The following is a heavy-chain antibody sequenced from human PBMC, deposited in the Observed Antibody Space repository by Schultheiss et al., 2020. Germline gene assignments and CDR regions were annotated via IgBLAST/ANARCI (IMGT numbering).Heavy chain of an antibody. CDR3: ARIPYSGSNYYFDY. CDR2: IFSNDEK. Sequence: SGPTLVKPTQTLTLTCTFSGFSLSNSGMCVSWIRQPPGKGLEWLAHIFSNDEKSYSTSLKSRLTISKDTSKSQVVLTMTNMDPVDTATYYCARIPYSGSNYYFDYWGQGTLVTVSS. J-gene: IGHJ4*02. D-gene: IGHD1-26*01. V-gene: IGHV2-26*01. CDR1: GFSLSNSGMC.